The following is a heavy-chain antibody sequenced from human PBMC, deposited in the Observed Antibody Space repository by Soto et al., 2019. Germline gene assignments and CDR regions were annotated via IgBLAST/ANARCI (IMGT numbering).Heavy chain of an antibody. Sequence: GGSLRLSCAASGFTFSSYWMHWVRQAPGKGLVWVSRINSDGSSTSYADSVKGRFTISRDNAKNTLYLQMNSLRAEDTAVYYCARVAAAAGTVSSPYSAKYRRPYHYYYYGMDVWGQGTTVTVSS. J-gene: IGHJ6*02. D-gene: IGHD6-13*01. CDR3: ARVAAAAGTVSSPYSAKYRRPYHYYYYGMDV. CDR2: INSDGSST. CDR1: GFTFSSYW. V-gene: IGHV3-74*01.